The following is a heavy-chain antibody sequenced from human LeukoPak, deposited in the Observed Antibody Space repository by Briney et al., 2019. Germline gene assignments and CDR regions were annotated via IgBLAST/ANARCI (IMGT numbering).Heavy chain of an antibody. Sequence: GGSLRLSCAASGFTFSDYYMSWIRQGPGKGMELVSYISSSSSTIYYADSVTGRITISRDNAKNSMYLQMNSLRAEYTAVYYCARDFANYDSSGYGFVDYWGQGTLVTVSS. CDR1: GFTFSDYY. J-gene: IGHJ4*02. D-gene: IGHD3-22*01. CDR3: ARDFANYDSSGYGFVDY. CDR2: ISSSSSTI. V-gene: IGHV3-11*01.